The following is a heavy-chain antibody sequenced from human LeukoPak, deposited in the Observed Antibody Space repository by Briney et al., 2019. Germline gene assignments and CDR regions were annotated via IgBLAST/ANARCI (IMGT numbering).Heavy chain of an antibody. D-gene: IGHD6-13*01. V-gene: IGHV4-39*01. Sequence: SETLSLTCTVSGGSISSSSYYRGWIRQPPGKGLEWIGSIYYSGSTYYNPSLKSRVTISVDTSKNQFSLKLSSVTAADTAVYYCARRNIYDIAAAENDYWGQGTLVTVSS. CDR2: IYYSGST. J-gene: IGHJ4*02. CDR3: ARRNIYDIAAAENDY. CDR1: GGSISSSSYY.